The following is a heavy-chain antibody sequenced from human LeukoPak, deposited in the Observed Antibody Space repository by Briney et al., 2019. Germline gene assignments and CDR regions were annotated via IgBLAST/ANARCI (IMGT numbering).Heavy chain of an antibody. V-gene: IGHV4-39*07. CDR3: ARDFNSGFGESTGPFDY. D-gene: IGHD3-10*01. CDR2: IYYSGST. Sequence: SETLSLTCTVSGGSISSSSYYWGWIRQPPGKGLEWIGSIYYSGSTYYNPSLKSRVTISVDTSKNQFSLKLSSVTAADTAVYYCARDFNSGFGESTGPFDYWGQGTLVTVSS. J-gene: IGHJ4*02. CDR1: GGSISSSSYY.